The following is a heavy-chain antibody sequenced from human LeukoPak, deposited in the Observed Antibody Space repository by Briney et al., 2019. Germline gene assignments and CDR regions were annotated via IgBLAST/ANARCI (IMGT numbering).Heavy chain of an antibody. CDR3: ARVPRLGYCSGGSCYGLGRYYYYYYMDV. CDR1: GGSISSYY. D-gene: IGHD2-15*01. V-gene: IGHV4-59*01. CDR2: IYYSGST. J-gene: IGHJ6*03. Sequence: SETLSLTCTVSGGSISSYYWSWIRQPPGKGLEWIGYIYYSGSTNYNPSLKSRVTISVDTSKNQFSLKLSSETAADTAVYYCARVPRLGYCSGGSCYGLGRYYYYYYMDVWGKGTTVTVSS.